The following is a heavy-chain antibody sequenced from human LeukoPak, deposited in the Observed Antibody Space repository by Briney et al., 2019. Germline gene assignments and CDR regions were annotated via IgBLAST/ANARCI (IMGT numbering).Heavy chain of an antibody. J-gene: IGHJ3*02. V-gene: IGHV3-74*01. CDR1: GFTFTSYW. CDR3: ARRSAAKDAFDI. Sequence: GGSLRLSCAASGFTFTSYWMQWVRQAPGKGLVWVSRINIDGSSTTYADSVKGRFTISRDNAKNTLYLQMSSLRAEDTAVYYCARRSAAKDAFDIWGQGTMVTVSS. CDR2: INIDGSST. D-gene: IGHD6-25*01.